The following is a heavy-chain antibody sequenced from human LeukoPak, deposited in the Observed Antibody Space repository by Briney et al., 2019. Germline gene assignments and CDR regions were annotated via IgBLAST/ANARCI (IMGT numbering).Heavy chain of an antibody. CDR3: ARRYRGAFDI. Sequence: PSETLSLTCSVSGGSISSSYWSWIRQPPGKGLEWIGYIYYSGSTNYNPYLKSRVTISVDTSKSQFSLKLSSVTAADTAVYYCARRYRGAFDIWGQGTMVTVSS. V-gene: IGHV4-59*01. CDR1: GGSISSSY. J-gene: IGHJ3*02. CDR2: IYYSGST. D-gene: IGHD1-26*01.